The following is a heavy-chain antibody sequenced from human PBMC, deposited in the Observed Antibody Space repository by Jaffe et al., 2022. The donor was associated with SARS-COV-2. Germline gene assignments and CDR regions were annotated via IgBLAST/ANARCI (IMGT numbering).Heavy chain of an antibody. CDR2: IYSGGST. CDR1: GFTVSSNY. V-gene: IGHV3-53*01. D-gene: IGHD3-9*01. Sequence: EVQLVESGGGLIQPGGSLRLSCAASGFTVSSNYMSWVRQAPGKGLEWVSVIYSGGSTYYADSVKGRFTISRDNSKNTLYLQMNSLRAEDTAVYYCAREGWSYHDILTGAYYYYGMDVWGQGTTVTVSS. J-gene: IGHJ6*02. CDR3: AREGWSYHDILTGAYYYYGMDV.